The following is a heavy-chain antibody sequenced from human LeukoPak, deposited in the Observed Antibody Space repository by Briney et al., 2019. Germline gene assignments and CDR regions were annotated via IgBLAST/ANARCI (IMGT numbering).Heavy chain of an antibody. CDR2: ISAYNGNT. Sequence: GASVKVSCKASGYTFTSYGISWVRQAPGQGLEWMGWISAYNGNTNYAQKLQGRVTMTTDTSASTAYMELRSLRSDDTAVYYCARTLRELLDHYYYYYGMDVWGQGTTVTVSS. J-gene: IGHJ6*02. CDR1: GYTFTSYG. D-gene: IGHD1-26*01. V-gene: IGHV1-18*01. CDR3: ARTLRELLDHYYYYYGMDV.